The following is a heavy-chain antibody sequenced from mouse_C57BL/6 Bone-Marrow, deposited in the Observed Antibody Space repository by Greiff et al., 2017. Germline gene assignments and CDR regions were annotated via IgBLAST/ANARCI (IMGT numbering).Heavy chain of an antibody. Sequence: QVQLQQPGAELVMPGASVKLSCKASGFTFTSYWMHWVKQRPGQGLAWIGEIDPSDSYTTYNQKFKGKSTLTVDKSSSTAYMQLSSLTSEDSAVDYCARGGGYAMDYWGQGTSVTVSS. CDR3: ARGGGYAMDY. CDR2: IDPSDSYT. CDR1: GFTFTSYW. V-gene: IGHV1-69*01. J-gene: IGHJ4*01.